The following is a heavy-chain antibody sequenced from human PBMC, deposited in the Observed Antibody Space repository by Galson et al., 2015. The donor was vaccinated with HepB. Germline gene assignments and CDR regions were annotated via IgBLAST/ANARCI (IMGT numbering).Heavy chain of an antibody. V-gene: IGHV3-7*03. CDR1: GFTFSSYW. CDR3: ARDQSGSSGYGDFGMDV. J-gene: IGHJ6*02. Sequence: SLRLSCAASGFTFSSYWMHWVRQAPGKGLEWVANINQDGGEKYYEDSVKGRFTISRDNAKNSLFLQMHSLRAEDTAVYYCARDQSGSSGYGDFGMDVWGQGTTVTVSS. CDR2: INQDGGEK. D-gene: IGHD3-22*01.